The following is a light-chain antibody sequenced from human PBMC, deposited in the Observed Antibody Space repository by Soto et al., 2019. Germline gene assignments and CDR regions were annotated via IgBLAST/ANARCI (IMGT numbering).Light chain of an antibody. Sequence: QSALTQPASVSGSPGQSITISCTGTSSDVGSYNLVSWYQQQPGKAPKLMIYEVSKRPSGVSNRFSGSKSGNTASLTISGLQAEDEADYYCCSHAGSSTWVLGGGTKLTVL. CDR3: CSHAGSSTWV. CDR2: EVS. J-gene: IGLJ3*02. CDR1: SSDVGSYNL. V-gene: IGLV2-23*02.